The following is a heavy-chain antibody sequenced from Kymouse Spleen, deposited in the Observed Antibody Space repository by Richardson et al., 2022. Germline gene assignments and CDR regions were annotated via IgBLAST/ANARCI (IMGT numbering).Heavy chain of an antibody. CDR3: AKDLSSSWYNYFDY. D-gene: IGHD6-13*01. J-gene: IGHJ4*02. V-gene: IGHV3-30*18. CDR2: ISYDGSNK. CDR1: GFTFSSYG. Sequence: QVQLVESGGGVVQPGRSLRLSCAASGFTFSSYGMHWVRQAPGKGLEWVAVISYDGSNKYYADSVKGRFTISRDNSKNTLYLQMNSLRAEDTAVYYCAKDLSSSWYNYFDYWGQGTLVTVSS.